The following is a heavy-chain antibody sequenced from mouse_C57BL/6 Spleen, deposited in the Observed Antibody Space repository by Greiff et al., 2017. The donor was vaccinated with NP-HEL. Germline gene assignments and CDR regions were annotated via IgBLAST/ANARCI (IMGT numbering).Heavy chain of an antibody. Sequence: QVQLQQSGAELARPGASVKLSCKASGYTFTSYGISWVKQRTGQGLEWIGEIYPSSGNTYYNEKFKGKATLTADKSSSTAYMELRSLTSEDSAVYFCARNYGSNAMDYWGQGTSVTVSS. D-gene: IGHD1-1*01. J-gene: IGHJ4*01. CDR1: GYTFTSYG. CDR2: IYPSSGNT. CDR3: ARNYGSNAMDY. V-gene: IGHV1-81*01.